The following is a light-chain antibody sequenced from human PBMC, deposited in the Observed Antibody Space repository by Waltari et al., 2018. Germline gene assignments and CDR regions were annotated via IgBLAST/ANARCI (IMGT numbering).Light chain of an antibody. J-gene: IGLJ1*01. Sequence: QSALTQPASASGCPGQSITSPSTRPSRAIRGYHHVSCHQQHPGKTPKLMIYDVTQRPSGVSNRFSGSKSGNTASLTISGLQAEDEADYYCCSYTTSPLAYVFGTGTTVTVL. CDR2: DVT. CDR1: SRAIRGYHH. CDR3: CSYTTSPLAYV. V-gene: IGLV2-14*03.